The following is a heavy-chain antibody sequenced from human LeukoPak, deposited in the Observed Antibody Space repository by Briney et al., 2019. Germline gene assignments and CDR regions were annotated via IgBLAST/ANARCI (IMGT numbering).Heavy chain of an antibody. V-gene: IGHV4-30-2*01. CDR2: IYHSGST. CDR1: GGSISSGGYS. D-gene: IGHD6-25*01. J-gene: IGHJ6*02. CDR3: ARGSRSGDPPYYYYGMDV. Sequence: PSETLSLTCAVSGGSISSGGYSWSWIRQPPGKGLEWIGYIYHSGSTYYNPSLKSRVTISVDRSKNQFSLELSSVTAADTAVYYCARGSRSGDPPYYYYGMDVWGQGTTVTVSS.